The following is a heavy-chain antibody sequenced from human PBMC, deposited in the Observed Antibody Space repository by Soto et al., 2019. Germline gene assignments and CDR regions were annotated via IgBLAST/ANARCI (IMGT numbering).Heavy chain of an antibody. Sequence: QVQLQQWGAGLLKPSENLSLTCAVYGGSVSGANYYWSWIRQPPGKGLEWIGEMSHSGGTHFNPSLKSRVTISVDTSTNQFSLKMSSVTAADTALYYCARVERGTATTVVDAFDIWGPGTMVTVSS. CDR3: ARVERGTATTVVDAFDI. CDR1: GGSVSGANYY. J-gene: IGHJ3*02. V-gene: IGHV4-34*01. CDR2: MSHSGGT. D-gene: IGHD1-1*01.